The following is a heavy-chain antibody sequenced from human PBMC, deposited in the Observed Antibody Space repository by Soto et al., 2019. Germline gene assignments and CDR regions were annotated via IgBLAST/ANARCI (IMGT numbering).Heavy chain of an antibody. J-gene: IGHJ4*02. D-gene: IGHD3-3*01. CDR3: ANVPEYNFWSGYRYYCDY. V-gene: IGHV3-23*01. CDR1: GFTFSNHV. CDR2: INGGGGST. Sequence: GGSLRLSCAASGFTFSNHVMNWVRQAPGKGLEWVSAINGGGGSTFYADSVKGRFTISRDNSKNTLYLQMHSLRADDTAVYYCANVPEYNFWSGYRYYCDYWGQGTLGTVSS.